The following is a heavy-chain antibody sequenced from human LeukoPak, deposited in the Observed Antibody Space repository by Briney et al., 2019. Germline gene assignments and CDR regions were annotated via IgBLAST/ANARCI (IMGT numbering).Heavy chain of an antibody. V-gene: IGHV1-18*04. CDR1: GYTFTSYG. CDR3: ARDYGDLSNRLFDY. Sequence: ASVKVSCKASGYTFTSYGISWVRQAPGQGLEWMGWISAYNGNTNYAQKLQGRVTMTRDTSTSTVYMELSSLRSEDTAVYYCARDYGDLSNRLFDYWGQGTLVTVSS. CDR2: ISAYNGNT. J-gene: IGHJ4*02. D-gene: IGHD4-17*01.